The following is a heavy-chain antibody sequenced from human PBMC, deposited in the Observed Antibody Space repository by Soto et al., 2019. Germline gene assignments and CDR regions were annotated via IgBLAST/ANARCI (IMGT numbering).Heavy chain of an antibody. Sequence: EVQVVESGGGLVKPGGSLRLSCAASGFTFRSYSINWVRQAPGKGLEWVSSISCSGSDIYYAESVKGRFTISRDNAKNSLYLQMNSLRAEDTAVYYCARAGDYDYIWGSYRADWFDPWGQGTLVTVSS. CDR2: ISCSGSDI. D-gene: IGHD3-16*02. CDR3: ARAGDYDYIWGSYRADWFDP. CDR1: GFTFRSYS. V-gene: IGHV3-21*06. J-gene: IGHJ5*02.